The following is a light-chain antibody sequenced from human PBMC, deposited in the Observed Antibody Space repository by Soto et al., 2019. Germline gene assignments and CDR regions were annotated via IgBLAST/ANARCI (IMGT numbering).Light chain of an antibody. CDR1: QTFNGW. Sequence: DIQMTQSPSTLSASVGDRVTITCRASQTFNGWLAWYQQKPGKAPKLLIFAASSLQSGVPSRFGGSGSGTDFTLTIDSLQPEDFATYFCQQANSFPITFGQGTRLE. J-gene: IGKJ5*01. CDR2: AAS. V-gene: IGKV1-12*01. CDR3: QQANSFPIT.